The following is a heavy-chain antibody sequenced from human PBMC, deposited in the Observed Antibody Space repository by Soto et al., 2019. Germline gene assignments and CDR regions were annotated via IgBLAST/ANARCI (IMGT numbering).Heavy chain of an antibody. J-gene: IGHJ6*02. CDR3: ARDRAAAGYYYYGMDV. V-gene: IGHV1-18*04. CDR2: ISAYNGNT. D-gene: IGHD6-13*01. Sequence: GTCQACCYTFSSYGIMCVRQSPEPGLEWMGWISAYNGNTNYAQKLQGRVTMTTDTSTSTAYMELRSLRSDDTAVYYCARDRAAAGYYYYGMDVWGQGTTVTVSS. CDR1: CYTFSSYG.